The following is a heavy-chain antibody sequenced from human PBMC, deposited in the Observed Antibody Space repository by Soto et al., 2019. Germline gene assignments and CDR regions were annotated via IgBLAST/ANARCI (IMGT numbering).Heavy chain of an antibody. CDR2: IYYSGST. J-gene: IGHJ4*02. CDR3: MLGSGWKDFDY. Sequence: SETLSLTCTVSGGSISSSSYYWGWIRQPPGKGLEWIGSIYYSGSTYYNPSLKSRVTISVDTSKNQFSLKLSSVTAADTAVYYCMLGSGWKDFDYWRQGTLVT. D-gene: IGHD3-22*01. CDR1: GGSISSSSYY. V-gene: IGHV4-39*01.